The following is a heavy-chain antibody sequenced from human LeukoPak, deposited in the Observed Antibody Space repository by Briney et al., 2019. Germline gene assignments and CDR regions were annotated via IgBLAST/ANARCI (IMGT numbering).Heavy chain of an antibody. V-gene: IGHV3-7*01. CDR1: GFTFSSYW. CDR2: IKQDGSEK. D-gene: IGHD1-26*01. Sequence: GGSLKLSCTASGFTFSSYWMSWVRQAPGKGLEWVANIKQDGSEKYYVDSVKSRFTISRDNAKNSLYLQMNSLRAEDTAVYYCAREGPGNAFDIWGQGTMVTVSS. CDR3: AREGPGNAFDI. J-gene: IGHJ3*02.